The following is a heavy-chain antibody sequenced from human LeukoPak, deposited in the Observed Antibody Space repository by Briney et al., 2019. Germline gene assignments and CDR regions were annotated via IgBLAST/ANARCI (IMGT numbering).Heavy chain of an antibody. CDR3: AKGSSGYFADL. V-gene: IGHV3-48*03. CDR2: ISSSGSTI. J-gene: IGHJ5*02. D-gene: IGHD3-22*01. Sequence: PGGSLRLSCAASGFTFSSYEMNWVRQAPGKGLEWVSYISSSGSTIYYADSVKGRFTISRDNAKNSLYPQMNSLRAEDTALYYCAKGSSGYFADLWGQGTLVTVSS. CDR1: GFTFSSYE.